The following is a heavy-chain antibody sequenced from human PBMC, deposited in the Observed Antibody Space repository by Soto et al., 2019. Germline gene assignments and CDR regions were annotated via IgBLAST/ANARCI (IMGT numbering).Heavy chain of an antibody. CDR2: ISYDGSNK. V-gene: IGHV3-30-3*01. J-gene: IGHJ3*02. D-gene: IGHD3-22*01. CDR3: ARGKGTMIVRPGAFDI. CDR1: GFTFSSYA. Sequence: PGGSLRLSCAASGFTFSSYAMHWVRQAPGKGLEWVAVISYDGSNKYYADSVKGRFTISRDNSKNTLYLQMNSLRAEDTAVYYCARGKGTMIVRPGAFDIWGQGTMVTVSS.